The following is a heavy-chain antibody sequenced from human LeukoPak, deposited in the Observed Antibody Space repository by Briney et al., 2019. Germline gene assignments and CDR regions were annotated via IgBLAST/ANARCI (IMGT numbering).Heavy chain of an antibody. CDR1: GGTFSGYY. CDR3: ARGGYSGTEKPNDY. V-gene: IGHV1-2*02. D-gene: IGHD1-26*01. Sequence: ASVKVSCKASGGTFSGYYLHWVRQAPGQGLEWMGWINPNSGDTYYVQNFQGRVSMTRDTSISTAYMELSRLRSDDTALYYCARGGYSGTEKPNDYWGQGTLVTVSS. J-gene: IGHJ4*02. CDR2: INPNSGDT.